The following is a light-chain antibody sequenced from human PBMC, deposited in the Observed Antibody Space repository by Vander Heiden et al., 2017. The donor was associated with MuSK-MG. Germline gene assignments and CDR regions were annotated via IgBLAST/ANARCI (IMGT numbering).Light chain of an antibody. CDR2: GNS. J-gene: IGLJ1*01. V-gene: IGLV1-40*01. Sequence: QSVLTLPPSVSGAPGPRVTTSCTGSSSTIGAGYDVHWYQQLPGTAPKLLIYGNSNRPSGVPDRFSGSKSGTSASLAITGLQAEDEADYYCQSYDSSLSGYVFGTGTKVTVL. CDR3: QSYDSSLSGYV. CDR1: SSTIGAGYD.